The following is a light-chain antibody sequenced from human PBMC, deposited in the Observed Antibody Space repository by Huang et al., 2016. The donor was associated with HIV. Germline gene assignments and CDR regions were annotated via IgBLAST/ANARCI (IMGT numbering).Light chain of an antibody. CDR3: QQYYITPTT. CDR1: QSVLYGSNNKNY. Sequence: DIVMTQSPDSLVVSLGERPTINCTSSQSVLYGSNNKNYLAWYQQKPGQSPKLLIYWAYARESGGPDRLSGRGSRRHFTLTMSSLQAEDVAVYFCQQYYITPTTFGQGTKVQIK. V-gene: IGKV4-1*01. J-gene: IGKJ2*01. CDR2: WAY.